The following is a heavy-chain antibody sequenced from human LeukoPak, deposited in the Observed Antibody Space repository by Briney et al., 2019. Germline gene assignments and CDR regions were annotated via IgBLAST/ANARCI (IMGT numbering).Heavy chain of an antibody. V-gene: IGHV4-39*07. CDR3: ARLARSGIDY. Sequence: SETLSLTCTVSGGSISSSSYYWGWIRQPPGKGLEWIGSIYYSGSTNYNPSLKSRVTMSVDTSKNQFSLKLSSVTAADTAVYYCARLARSGIDYWGQGTLVTVSS. D-gene: IGHD1-26*01. CDR2: IYYSGST. J-gene: IGHJ4*02. CDR1: GGSISSSSYY.